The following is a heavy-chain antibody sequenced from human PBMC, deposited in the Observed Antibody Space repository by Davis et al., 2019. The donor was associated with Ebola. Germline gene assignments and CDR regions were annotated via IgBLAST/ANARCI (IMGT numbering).Heavy chain of an antibody. J-gene: IGHJ4*02. CDR3: ARAVYIDYFDSSGTFDY. V-gene: IGHV4-39*07. D-gene: IGHD3-22*01. CDR1: GDSVSSDTYY. Sequence: PSETLSLTCSVSGDSVSSDTYYWGWIRQPPGEGLEWIGRIHNSGSTNYNPALKSRVTISRDTSKNKFSLKLNSVTAADTAVYYCARAVYIDYFDSSGTFDYWGQGTLVTVSS. CDR2: IHNSGST.